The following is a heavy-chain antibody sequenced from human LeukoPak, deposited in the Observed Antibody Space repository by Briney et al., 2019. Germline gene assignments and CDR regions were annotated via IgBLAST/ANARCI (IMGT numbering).Heavy chain of an antibody. CDR1: GGSISSYY. J-gene: IGHJ4*02. CDR2: IYYSGST. V-gene: IGHV4-59*12. CDR3: ARASPITLAGLDY. D-gene: IGHD6-19*01. Sequence: KPSETLSLTCTVSGGSISSYYWSWIRQPPGKGLEWIGYIYYSGSTNYNPSLKSRVTISVDTSKNQFSLKLSSVTAADTAVYYCARASPITLAGLDYWGQGTLVTVSS.